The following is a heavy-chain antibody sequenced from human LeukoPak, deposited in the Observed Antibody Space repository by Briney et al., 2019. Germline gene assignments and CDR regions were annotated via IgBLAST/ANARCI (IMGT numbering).Heavy chain of an antibody. J-gene: IGHJ4*02. D-gene: IGHD1-26*01. V-gene: IGHV4-59*08. Sequence: SETLSLTCTVSGGSISSYYWSWIRQPPGKGLEWIGYIYYSGSTNYNPSLKSRVTISVDTSKNQFSLKLSSVTTADTAVYYCARSPGIVGATDFGAFDYWGQGTPVTVSS. CDR2: IYYSGST. CDR1: GGSISSYY. CDR3: ARSPGIVGATDFGAFDY.